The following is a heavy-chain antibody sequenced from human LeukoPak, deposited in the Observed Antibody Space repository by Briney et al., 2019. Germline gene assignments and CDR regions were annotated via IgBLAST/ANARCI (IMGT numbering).Heavy chain of an antibody. CDR2: ISGSGGKT. V-gene: IGHV3-23*01. Sequence: GGSLRLSCVASGFTFTNYAMTWVRQAPGKGLEWVSAISGSGGKTYYADSVKGRFTISRDNSKDMLYLQMNSLRADDTAVYYCAKSRARREGSSGSIDYWGQGTLVTVSS. CDR3: AKSRARREGSSGSIDY. D-gene: IGHD3-22*01. J-gene: IGHJ4*02. CDR1: GFTFTNYA.